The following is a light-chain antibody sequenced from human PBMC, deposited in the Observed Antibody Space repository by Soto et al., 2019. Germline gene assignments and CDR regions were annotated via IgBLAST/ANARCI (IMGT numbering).Light chain of an antibody. V-gene: IGKV1-33*01. Sequence: DIQMTQSPSSLSASVGDRVTITCQASQDIRKYLSWYQQKPGKAPKLLIYGASYLERRVQSRYSGSGYGTDFTFTISSLQPEDIATYYCQHYDHLPPFTFGPGTKVAIK. CDR1: QDIRKY. CDR2: GAS. CDR3: QHYDHLPPFT. J-gene: IGKJ3*01.